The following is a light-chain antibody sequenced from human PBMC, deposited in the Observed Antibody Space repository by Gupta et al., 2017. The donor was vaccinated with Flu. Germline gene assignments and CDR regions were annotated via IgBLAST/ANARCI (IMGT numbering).Light chain of an antibody. CDR1: QNINNH. CDR3: QQYNLFSD. CDR2: TAS. Sequence: SPSNLSASVGDRGIITCRASQNINNHLAWYQQKPGKAPKLLINTASSVESGVPSRFSGSRAGTEFTLTISSLQPDDFASYYCQQYNLFSDFGQGTRLDIK. V-gene: IGKV1-5*03. J-gene: IGKJ5*01.